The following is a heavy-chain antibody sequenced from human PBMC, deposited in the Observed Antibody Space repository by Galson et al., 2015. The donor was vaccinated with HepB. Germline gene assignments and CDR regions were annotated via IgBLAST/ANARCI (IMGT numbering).Heavy chain of an antibody. Sequence: SLRLSCAASGFTFSSYAMHWVRQAPGKGLEWVAVISYDGSNKYYADSVKGRFTISRDNSKNTLYLQMNSLRAEDTAVYYCARARGYSVYDFRRMAFDIWGQGTMVTVSS. CDR2: ISYDGSNK. V-gene: IGHV3-30*04. D-gene: IGHD5/OR15-5a*01. J-gene: IGHJ3*02. CDR3: ARARGYSVYDFRRMAFDI. CDR1: GFTFSSYA.